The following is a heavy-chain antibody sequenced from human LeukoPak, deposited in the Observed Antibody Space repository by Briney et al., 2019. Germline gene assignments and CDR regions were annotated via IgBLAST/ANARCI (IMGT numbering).Heavy chain of an antibody. D-gene: IGHD6-19*01. J-gene: IGHJ1*01. CDR2: ISAYNGNT. CDR1: GYTFTSYG. V-gene: IGHV1-18*01. Sequence: GASVKVSCKASGYTFTSYGISWVRQAPGQGLEWMGWISAYNGNTNYAQKLQGRVTMTTDTSTSTAYMELRSLRSDDTAVYYCAGDPVAGSLAEYFQRWGQGTLVTVSS. CDR3: AGDPVAGSLAEYFQR.